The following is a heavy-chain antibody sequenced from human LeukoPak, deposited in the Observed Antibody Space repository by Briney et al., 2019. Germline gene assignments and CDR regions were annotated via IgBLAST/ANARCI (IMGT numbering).Heavy chain of an antibody. Sequence: SETLSLTCTVSGGSISSYYWSWIRQPPGKGLEWIGEINHSGSTNNNPSLKSRVTISVDTSKNQFSLKLSSVTAADTAVYYCARGPDYGDWFRAFDIWGQGTMVTVSS. CDR2: INHSGST. V-gene: IGHV4-34*01. CDR1: GGSISSYY. J-gene: IGHJ3*02. CDR3: ARGPDYGDWFRAFDI. D-gene: IGHD4-17*01.